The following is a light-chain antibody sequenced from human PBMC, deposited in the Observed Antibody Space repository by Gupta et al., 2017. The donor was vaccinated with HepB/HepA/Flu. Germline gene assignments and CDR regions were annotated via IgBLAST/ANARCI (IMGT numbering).Light chain of an antibody. CDR1: QSVSSN. Sequence: EIVMTQSPATLSVSPGERATLSCRASQSVSSNLAWYQQKPGQAPRLLIYAASTRATGIPARFSGSGSGKEVTLTISSRQSEDFARYYCQQYNNWPPITFGGGTXVEIK. J-gene: IGKJ4*01. CDR3: QQYNNWPPIT. CDR2: AAS. V-gene: IGKV3-15*01.